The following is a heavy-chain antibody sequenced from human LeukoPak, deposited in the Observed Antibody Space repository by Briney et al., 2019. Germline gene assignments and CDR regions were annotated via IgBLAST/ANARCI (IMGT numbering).Heavy chain of an antibody. V-gene: IGHV3-30*02. CDR1: GFTFSSYG. Sequence: PGGSLRLSCAASGFTFSSYGMHWVRQAPGKGLEWVALIRYDGSNKYYADSVKGRFTISRDNSKNTLYLQMNSLRAEDTAVYYCAKDPHYYGSGSLINYYYYYGMDVWGQGTTVTVSS. D-gene: IGHD3-10*01. CDR3: AKDPHYYGSGSLINYYYYYGMDV. J-gene: IGHJ6*02. CDR2: IRYDGSNK.